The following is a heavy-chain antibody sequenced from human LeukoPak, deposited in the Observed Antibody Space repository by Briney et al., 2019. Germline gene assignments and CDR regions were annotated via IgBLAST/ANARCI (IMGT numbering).Heavy chain of an antibody. D-gene: IGHD5-24*01. J-gene: IGHJ4*02. V-gene: IGHV4-39*07. CDR1: GGSISSSSYY. CDR2: IYYSGST. CDR3: ARKTPKLREMATKTGPYYFDY. Sequence: PSETLSLTCTVSGGSISSSSYYWGWIRQPPGKGLEWIRSIYYSGSTYYNPSLKSRVTISVDTSKNQFSLKLSSVTAANTAVYYCARKTPKLREMATKTGPYYFDYWGQGTLVTVSS.